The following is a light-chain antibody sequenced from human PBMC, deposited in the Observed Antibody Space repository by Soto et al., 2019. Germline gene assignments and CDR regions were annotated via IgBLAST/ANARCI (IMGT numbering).Light chain of an antibody. V-gene: IGKV3-11*01. J-gene: IGKJ1*01. CDR2: DVS. Sequence: ATLSCRASQSVSSYLAWYQQKPGQAPRLLIYDVSTRATGIPARFSGSGSGTDFTLTITSLEPEDFAVYYCQQRSNWPPTFGQGTKV. CDR3: QQRSNWPPT. CDR1: QSVSSY.